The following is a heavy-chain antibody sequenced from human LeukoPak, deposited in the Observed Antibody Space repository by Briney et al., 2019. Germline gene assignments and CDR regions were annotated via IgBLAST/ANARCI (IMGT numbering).Heavy chain of an antibody. J-gene: IGHJ4*02. CDR3: ARGLSAIVY. V-gene: IGHV4-34*01. CDR2: INHGGST. D-gene: IGHD2-15*01. CDR1: GGSFRGYY. Sequence: LETLSPTCAVYGGSFRGYYWSWVRQPPGKGLEWIGEINHGGSTNYNPSLKSRVTISVDTSKNQFSLKLSSVTAADTAVYYCARGLSAIVYWGQGTLVTVSS.